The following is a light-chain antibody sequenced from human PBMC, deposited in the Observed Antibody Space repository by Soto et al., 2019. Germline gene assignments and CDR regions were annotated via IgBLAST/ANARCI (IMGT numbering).Light chain of an antibody. CDR1: QGISSY. CDR3: QQFNSYPIT. Sequence: DIQVTQSPSFLSASVGDRVTITCRASQGISSYLVWYQQKPGKAPKLLIYDASTLQSGVPSRFSGSGSGTEFTLTISSLQPEDFATYYCQQFNSYPITFGQGTRLEI. V-gene: IGKV1-9*01. J-gene: IGKJ5*01. CDR2: DAS.